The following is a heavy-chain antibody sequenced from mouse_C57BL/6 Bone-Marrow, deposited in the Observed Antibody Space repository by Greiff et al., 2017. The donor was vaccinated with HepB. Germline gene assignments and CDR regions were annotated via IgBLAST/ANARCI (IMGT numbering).Heavy chain of an antibody. D-gene: IGHD1-3*01. Sequence: EVMLVESGGGLVKPGGSLKLSCAASGFTFSSYAMSWVRQTPEKRLEWVATISDGGSYTYYPDNVKGRFTISRDNAKNNLYLQMSHLKSEDTAMYYCAREVYNLAWFAYWCQGTLVTVSA. J-gene: IGHJ3*01. V-gene: IGHV5-4*01. CDR2: ISDGGSYT. CDR3: AREVYNLAWFAY. CDR1: GFTFSSYA.